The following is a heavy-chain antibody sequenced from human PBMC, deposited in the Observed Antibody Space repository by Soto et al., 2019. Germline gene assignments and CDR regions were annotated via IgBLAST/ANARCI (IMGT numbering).Heavy chain of an antibody. CDR2: ISHDGRED. Sequence: QVQLVESGGGVVQPGRSLRLSCAASGFTFSNHGMHWVRQAPGKGLEWVSVISHDGREDYYAESVRGRFTISRDNSKNTLYLQMNSLRPEDTAVYYCTKDRSPGFCVDCHFDYWGQGSLVSGSS. V-gene: IGHV3-30*18. CDR3: TKDRSPGFCVDCHFDY. J-gene: IGHJ4*02. D-gene: IGHD2-21*02. CDR1: GFTFSNHG.